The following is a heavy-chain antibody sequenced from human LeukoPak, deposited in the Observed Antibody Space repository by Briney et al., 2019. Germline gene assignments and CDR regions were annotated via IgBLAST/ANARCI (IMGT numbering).Heavy chain of an antibody. CDR1: GFIFSSHG. Sequence: GGSLRLSCAASGFIFSSHGMNWVRQAPGKGLEWVSGISPSGDITYYADSVKGRFTISRDNSKNTLYLQMNSLRAEDTAVYYCAKECGGDCYDAFDIWGQGTMVTVSS. D-gene: IGHD2-21*02. CDR2: ISPSGDIT. CDR3: AKECGGDCYDAFDI. V-gene: IGHV3-23*01. J-gene: IGHJ3*02.